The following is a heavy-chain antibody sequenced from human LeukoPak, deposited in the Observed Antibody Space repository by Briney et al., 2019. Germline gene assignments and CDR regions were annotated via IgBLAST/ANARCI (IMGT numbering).Heavy chain of an antibody. J-gene: IGHJ4*02. CDR2: IRFDGSNT. D-gene: IGHD6-13*01. Sequence: GGSLRLSCAASGFTFSSNGMHWVRQAPGKGLEWVAFIRFDGSNTYYADSVKGRLTISRDTSKNTLYLQMNSLRPEDTAVYHCAKAGGSSWAVLDYWGQGTLVTVSS. CDR1: GFTFSSNG. V-gene: IGHV3-30*02. CDR3: AKAGGSSWAVLDY.